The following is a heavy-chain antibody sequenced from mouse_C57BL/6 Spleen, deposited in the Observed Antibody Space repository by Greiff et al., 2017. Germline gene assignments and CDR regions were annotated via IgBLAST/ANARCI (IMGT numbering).Heavy chain of an antibody. CDR1: GFTFSSYA. CDR2: ISDGGSYT. J-gene: IGHJ3*01. V-gene: IGHV5-4*03. D-gene: IGHD1-1*01. CDR3: ARDPLPYYYGSSYGFAY. Sequence: EVKLVESGGGLVKPGGSLKLSCAASGFTFSSYAMSWVRQTLEKRPEWVATISDGGSYTNYPDNVKGRFTISRDNAKNNLYLQVVNLESEDTAMYYSARDPLPYYYGSSYGFAYWGQGTLVTVSA.